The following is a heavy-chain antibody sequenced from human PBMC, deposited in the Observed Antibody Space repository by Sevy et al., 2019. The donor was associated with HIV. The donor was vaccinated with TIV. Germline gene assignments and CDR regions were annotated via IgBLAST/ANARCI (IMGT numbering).Heavy chain of an antibody. V-gene: IGHV3-72*01. D-gene: IGHD6-13*01. CDR1: GFTFSDNY. CDR3: ATHAAIAAAGRVFDY. J-gene: IGHJ4*02. Sequence: GGSLRLSCAASGFTFSDNYMEWVRQAPGKGLEWVGRIRNKADSYTTEYAVSVKGRFTISRDDSKNSLYLLMNSLKTGDTAVYYCATHAAIAAAGRVFDYWGQGTLVTVSS. CDR2: IRNKADSYTT.